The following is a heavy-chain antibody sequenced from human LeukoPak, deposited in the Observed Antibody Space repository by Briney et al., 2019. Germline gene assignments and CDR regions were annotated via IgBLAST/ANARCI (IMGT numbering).Heavy chain of an antibody. V-gene: IGHV3-23*01. CDR1: GFTFSSYT. Sequence: GGSLRLSCAVSGFTFSSYTMNWVRQTPGKGLEWVSGICASGRCTFYAAPVRGRFTVSRDNSKNLLYLQMNSLRAEDTAVYYCAKYINVPGTQLLGDYWGQGALVTVSS. CDR2: ICASGRCT. J-gene: IGHJ4*02. D-gene: IGHD1-1*01. CDR3: AKYINVPGTQLLGDY.